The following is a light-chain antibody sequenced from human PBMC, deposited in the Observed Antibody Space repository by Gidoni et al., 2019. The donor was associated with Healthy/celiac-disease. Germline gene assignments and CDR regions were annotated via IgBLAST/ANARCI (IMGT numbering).Light chain of an antibody. J-gene: IGLJ2*01. V-gene: IGLV1-36*01. CDR2: YDD. Sequence: VLTQPPSVSEAPRQRVTISCFGSSSNIGNNAVNWYQQLPGKAPKLLIYYDDLLPSGVSDRFSGSKSGTSASLAISGLQSEDEADYYCAAWDDSLNGRVFGGGTKLTVL. CDR3: AAWDDSLNGRV. CDR1: SSNIGNNA.